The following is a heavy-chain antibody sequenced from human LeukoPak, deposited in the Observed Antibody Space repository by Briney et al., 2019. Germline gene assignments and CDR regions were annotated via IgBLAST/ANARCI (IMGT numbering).Heavy chain of an antibody. J-gene: IGHJ3*02. D-gene: IGHD5-12*01. CDR3: ARDRSGYDDAFDI. V-gene: IGHV3-20*04. CDR2: INWNGGST. CDR1: GFTFYDYG. Sequence: GGSLRLSCAASGFTFYDYGMSWVREAPGKGLEWVSGINWNGGSTGYADSVKGRFTISRDNAKNSLYLQMNSLRAEDTALYYCARDRSGYDDAFDIWGQGTMVTVSS.